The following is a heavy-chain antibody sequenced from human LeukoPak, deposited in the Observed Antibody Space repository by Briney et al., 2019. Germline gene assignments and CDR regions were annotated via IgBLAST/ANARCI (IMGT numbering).Heavy chain of an antibody. J-gene: IGHJ4*02. CDR2: IWYDGSNK. CDR3: ARDYLKDTAMVSFCPGDY. D-gene: IGHD5-18*01. V-gene: IGHV3-33*01. Sequence: PGGSLRLSCAASGFTFSSYGMHWVRQAPGKGLEWVAVIWYDGSNKYYADSVKGRFTISRDNSKNTLYLQMNSLRAEDTAVYYCARDYLKDTAMVSFCPGDYWGQGTLVTVSS. CDR1: GFTFSSYG.